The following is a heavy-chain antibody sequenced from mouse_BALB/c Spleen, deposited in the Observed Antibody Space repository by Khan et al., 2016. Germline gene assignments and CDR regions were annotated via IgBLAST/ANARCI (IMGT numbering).Heavy chain of an antibody. CDR2: INTNTEES. Sequence: QIQLVQSGPELRKPGETVKISCKASGYTFRNYGINWVTQAPGKGLKWMGWINTNTEESTFAEEFKGRFAFSLETSASTAYLQTNNLKNEDTATYFCAIYGSSAYFDAWGRGTTLTVSS. V-gene: IGHV9-3*02. CDR1: GYTFRNYG. J-gene: IGHJ2*01. D-gene: IGHD1-1*01. CDR3: AIYGSSAYFDA.